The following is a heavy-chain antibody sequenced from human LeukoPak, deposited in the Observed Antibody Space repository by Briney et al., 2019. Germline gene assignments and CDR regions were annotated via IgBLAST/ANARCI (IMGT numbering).Heavy chain of an antibody. V-gene: IGHV4-34*01. J-gene: IGHJ4*02. CDR1: GASLSGSY. Sequence: PSETLSLTCAVYGASLSGSYCTWVRQSPEKGLEWVGAINHCGRTNYNPSLESRATISVDTSNNQFSLEVRSVAAADTAGYYCARDPCSTIYCHLRFWGQGTLVTVCS. CDR2: INHCGRT. CDR3: ARDPCSTIYCHLRF. D-gene: IGHD2/OR15-2a*01.